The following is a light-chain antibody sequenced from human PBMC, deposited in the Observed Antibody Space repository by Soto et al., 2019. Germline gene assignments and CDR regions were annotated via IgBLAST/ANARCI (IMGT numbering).Light chain of an antibody. CDR3: QQYNSYPLT. CDR2: AAS. CDR1: QGISSY. J-gene: IGKJ4*01. Sequence: DIQMTQSPSSLSASVGDRVTITCRASQGISSYLAWFQQKPGKAPKSRIYAASSFQSGVPSKFSGRGSGTEYTLSSSSRQPEDFATYYCQQYNSYPLTLAGGTKVEL. V-gene: IGKV1-16*02.